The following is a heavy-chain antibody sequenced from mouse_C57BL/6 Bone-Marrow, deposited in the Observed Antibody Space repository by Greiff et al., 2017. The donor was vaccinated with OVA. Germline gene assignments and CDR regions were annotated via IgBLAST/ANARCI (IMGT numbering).Heavy chain of an antibody. J-gene: IGHJ1*03. CDR2: ISNGGGST. CDR1: GFTFSDYY. Sequence: EVKLVESGGGLVQPGGSLKLSCAASGFTFSDYYMYWVRQTPEKRLEWVAYISNGGGSTYYPDTVKGRFTISRDNAKNTLYLQMSRLKSEDTAMYYCARGYYGNYWYFDVWGTGTTLTVSS. V-gene: IGHV5-12*01. CDR3: ARGYYGNYWYFDV. D-gene: IGHD2-1*01.